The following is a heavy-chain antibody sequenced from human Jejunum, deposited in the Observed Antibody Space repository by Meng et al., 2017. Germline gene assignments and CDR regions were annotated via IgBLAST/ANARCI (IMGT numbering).Heavy chain of an antibody. CDR2: IIPILGVA. CDR3: ASVRRHNWFDP. CDR1: GGTFSTYT. D-gene: IGHD6-6*01. V-gene: IGHV1-69*02. J-gene: IGHJ5*02. Sequence: QVQVVQSGAEVKKPGSSVKVSCKASGGTFSTYTINWVRQAPGQGLEWMGKIIPILGVANHAQKFQGRVTVTADKSTNTAYLELTNLRPEDTAVYYCASVRRHNWFDPWGQGTLVTVSS.